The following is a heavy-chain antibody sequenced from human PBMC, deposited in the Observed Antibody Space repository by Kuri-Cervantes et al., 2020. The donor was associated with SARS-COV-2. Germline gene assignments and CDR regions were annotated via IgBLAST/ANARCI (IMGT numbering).Heavy chain of an antibody. CDR2: IYYSGST. D-gene: IGHD2-8*01. J-gene: IGHJ1*01. V-gene: IGHV4-59*05. CDR3: AGVIVLMVYATPAEYFQH. CDR1: GGSISSHY. Sequence: SETLSLTCTVSGGSISSHYWSWIRQPPGKGLEWIGSIYYSGSTYYNPSLKSRVTISVDTSKNQFSLKLSSVTAADTAVYYCAGVIVLMVYATPAEYFQHWGQGTLVTVSS.